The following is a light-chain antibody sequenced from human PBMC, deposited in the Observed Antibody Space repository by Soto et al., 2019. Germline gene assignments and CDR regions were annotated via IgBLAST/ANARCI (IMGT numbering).Light chain of an antibody. CDR2: DVS. CDR3: CSYTGTYTLFV. J-gene: IGLJ1*01. V-gene: IGLV2-11*01. Sequence: QSALTQPRSVSVSPGQSVTISCTGTNSDVGAYNYVSWYQQHPGKAPKVIIYDVSKRPSGVPDRFSGSKSGNTASLTISGLQAEDEADYYCCSYTGTYTLFVFGSGIKLTVL. CDR1: NSDVGAYNY.